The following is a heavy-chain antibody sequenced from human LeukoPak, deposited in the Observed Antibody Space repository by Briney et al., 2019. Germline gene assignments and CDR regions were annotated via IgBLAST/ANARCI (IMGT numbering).Heavy chain of an antibody. Sequence: SETLSLTCAVYGGSFSGYYWSWIRQPPGKGLEWIGEINHSGSTNYNPSLKSRVTISVDTSKNQFSLKLSSVTAADTAVYYCARETSYSGSSNWGQGTLVTVSA. J-gene: IGHJ4*02. D-gene: IGHD1-26*01. CDR2: INHSGST. CDR3: ARETSYSGSSN. CDR1: GGSFSGYY. V-gene: IGHV4-34*01.